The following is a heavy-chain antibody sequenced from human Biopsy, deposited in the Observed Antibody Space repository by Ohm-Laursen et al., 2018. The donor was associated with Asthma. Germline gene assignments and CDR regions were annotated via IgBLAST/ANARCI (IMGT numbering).Heavy chain of an antibody. J-gene: IGHJ4*02. D-gene: IGHD1-26*01. CDR2: ISKDASTQ. CDR1: GFSFSNFA. V-gene: IGHV3-30*07. Sequence: SLRLSCAATGFSFSNFAIHWVRQAPGKGLEWVGVISKDASTQDYADSVKGRFTMARDNSKNTLDLQMSSLRADDTAVYYCAKGGTYTTDRYAYWGQGSLVTVSS. CDR3: AKGGTYTTDRYAY.